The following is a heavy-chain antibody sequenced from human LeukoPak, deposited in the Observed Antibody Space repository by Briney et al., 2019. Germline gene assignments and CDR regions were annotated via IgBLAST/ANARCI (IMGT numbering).Heavy chain of an antibody. V-gene: IGHV3-53*01. CDR2: IYSGGST. J-gene: IGHJ4*02. Sequence: GGSLTLSCAASGFTVNNNYMNWVRQAPGKGLEWVAVIYSGGSTYYADSVKGRFTISRDNSKNTLYLKMNSLRVEDTAVYYCATPPRISMITVGGVIAHYWGQGTLVTVSS. D-gene: IGHD3-16*02. CDR1: GFTVNNNY. CDR3: ATPPRISMITVGGVIAHY.